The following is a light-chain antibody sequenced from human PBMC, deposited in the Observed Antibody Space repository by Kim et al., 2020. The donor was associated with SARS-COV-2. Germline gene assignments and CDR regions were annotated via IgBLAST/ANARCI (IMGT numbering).Light chain of an antibody. V-gene: IGKV1-5*03. CDR2: RAS. Sequence: ASVGDRVTITCRASQSIRTSLAWYQQKSGKAPKLLIYRASTLESGVPSRFSGSGPGPEFTLTISSLHPDDFATYYCQQYDVFPWTFGRGTKVDIK. J-gene: IGKJ1*01. CDR1: QSIRTS. CDR3: QQYDVFPWT.